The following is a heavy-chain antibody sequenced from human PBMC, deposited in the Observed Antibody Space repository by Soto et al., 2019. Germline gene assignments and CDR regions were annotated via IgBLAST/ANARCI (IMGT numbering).Heavy chain of an antibody. J-gene: IGHJ4*02. Sequence: QVQLQQWGAGLLKPSETLSLNCAVTGGSLSGYYWSWIRQPPGKGLEWIGEVKDGGHTNYSPSLRGPLTISRDTANTQVSRGLNSVTAADTGVYYCARGQEGVVATHWDQGSLVTVSS. D-gene: IGHD5-12*01. CDR3: ARGQEGVVATH. CDR1: GGSLSGYY. V-gene: IGHV4-34*01. CDR2: VKDGGHT.